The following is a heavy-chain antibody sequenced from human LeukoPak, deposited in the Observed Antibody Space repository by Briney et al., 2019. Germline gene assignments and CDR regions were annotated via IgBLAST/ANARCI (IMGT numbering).Heavy chain of an antibody. CDR2: INPNSGGT. V-gene: IGHV1-2*02. J-gene: IGHJ4*02. CDR3: ARRIDYGDYSIDY. D-gene: IGHD4-17*01. CDR1: GYTFTGYY. Sequence: GASVKVSCKASGYTFTGYYMHWVRQAPGQGLEWMGWINPNSGGTNYAQKFQGRVTMTRDTSISTAYMELSRLRSDDTAVYYCARRIDYGDYSIDYWGQGTLVTVSS.